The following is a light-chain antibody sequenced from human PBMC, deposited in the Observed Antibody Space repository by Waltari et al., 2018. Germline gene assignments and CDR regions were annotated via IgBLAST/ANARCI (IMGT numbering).Light chain of an antibody. CDR2: GNS. Sequence: TISCTGSSSNIGAGYDVHWYQLLPGPAPKLLIYGNSNRPAGVPDRFSGSKSGTSASLAITGLQAEDEAGYYCQSYDSSLSGSVFGGGTKLTVL. CDR3: QSYDSSLSGSV. J-gene: IGLJ2*01. V-gene: IGLV1-40*01. CDR1: SSNIGAGYD.